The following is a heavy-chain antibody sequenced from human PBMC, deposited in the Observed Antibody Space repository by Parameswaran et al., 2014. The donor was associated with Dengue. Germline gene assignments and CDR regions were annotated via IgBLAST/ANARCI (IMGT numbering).Heavy chain of an antibody. V-gene: IGHV6-1*01. CDR3: ARVYADGWNYYYGMDV. D-gene: IGHD2-8*01. J-gene: IGHJ6*04. Sequence: KWIRQSPSRGLEWLGRTYYRSKWYNDYAVSVKSRITINPDTSKNQFSLQLNSVTPEDTAVYYCARVYADGWNYYYGMDVWAKDHGHVSS. CDR2: TYYRSKWYN.